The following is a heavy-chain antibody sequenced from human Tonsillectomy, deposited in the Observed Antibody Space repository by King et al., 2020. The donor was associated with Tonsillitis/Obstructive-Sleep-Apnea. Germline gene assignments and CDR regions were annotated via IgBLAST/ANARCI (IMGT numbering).Heavy chain of an antibody. CDR2: IFYNGDT. CDR1: GGSISSSSYY. CDR3: ARHEGIGGGTKYMDV. V-gene: IGHV4-39*01. J-gene: IGHJ6*03. Sequence: LQLQESGPGLVKPSETLSLTCTVPGGSISSSSYYWGWIRQPPGEGLGRIGTIFYNGDTYYIPSLKSRVTVSVDKSKNQFSLKLNSVTAADTAVYYCARHEGIGGGTKYMDVWGKGTTVTVSS. D-gene: IGHD1-26*01.